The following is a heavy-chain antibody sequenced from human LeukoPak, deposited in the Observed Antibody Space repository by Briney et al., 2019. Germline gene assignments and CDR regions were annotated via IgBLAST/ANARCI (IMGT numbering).Heavy chain of an antibody. CDR3: ARGFPHYYDILTGYRYYYDMDV. CDR2: MNPYSGNT. CDR1: GYTFTSYD. V-gene: IGHV1-8*03. D-gene: IGHD3-9*01. J-gene: IGHJ6*03. Sequence: ASVKVSCKASGYTFTSYDINWVRQATGQGLEWMGWMNPYSGNTGYAQKFQGRVTITRNTSISTAYMELSSLRSEDTAVYYCARGFPHYYDILTGYRYYYDMDVWGKGTAVTVSS.